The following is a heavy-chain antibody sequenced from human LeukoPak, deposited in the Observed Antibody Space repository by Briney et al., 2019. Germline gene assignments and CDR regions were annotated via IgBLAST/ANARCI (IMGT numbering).Heavy chain of an antibody. CDR1: GYTFTGYY. CDR2: INPNSGGT. CDR3: ARYSCSSTSCYKEGNWFDP. J-gene: IGHJ5*02. V-gene: IGHV1-2*02. D-gene: IGHD2-2*02. Sequence: ASVKVSCKASGYTFTGYYMHWVRQAPGQGLEWMGWINPNSGGTNYAQKFQGRVTMTRDTSIGTAYMELSRLRSDDTAVYYCARYSCSSTSCYKEGNWFDPWGQGTLVTVSS.